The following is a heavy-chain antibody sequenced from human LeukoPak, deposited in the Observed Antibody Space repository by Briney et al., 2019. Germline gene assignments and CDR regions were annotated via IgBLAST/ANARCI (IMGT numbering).Heavy chain of an antibody. Sequence: PGGSLRLSCAASGFTFSNYWMHWVRQAPGKGLEWVAHIKTDGSEKYYVDSVKGRFTISRDNAKNSLSLQMNSLRVEDTAVYYCARWGSSWTYYYMDVWGKGTTVTVSS. CDR1: GFTFSNYW. J-gene: IGHJ6*03. CDR3: ARWGSSWTYYYMDV. CDR2: IKTDGSEK. D-gene: IGHD6-13*01. V-gene: IGHV3-7*01.